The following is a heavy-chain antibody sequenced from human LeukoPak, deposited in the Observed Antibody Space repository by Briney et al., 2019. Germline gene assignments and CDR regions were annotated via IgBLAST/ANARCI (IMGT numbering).Heavy chain of an antibody. D-gene: IGHD7-27*01. Sequence: GGSLRFSCAASGFTVSSNYMRWVRQAPGKGREWVSIIHSGGSTYYAESVKGPFTISRDNSKNTLYLQMNSLRAEDTAVYYCTRAMSATIPGVDPWGQGTLVTVSS. V-gene: IGHV3-53*01. J-gene: IGHJ5*02. CDR1: GFTVSSNY. CDR2: IHSGGST. CDR3: TRAMSATIPGVDP.